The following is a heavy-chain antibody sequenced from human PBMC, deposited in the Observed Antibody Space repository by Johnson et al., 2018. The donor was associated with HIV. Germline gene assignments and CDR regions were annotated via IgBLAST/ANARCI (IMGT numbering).Heavy chain of an antibody. Sequence: VHLVESGGGLVQPGGSLRLSCAASRFTFSDNYMHWVRQAPGKGLEWVSVIYSGGNTYYAYSLKGRFIISRANFKNTLYLQMNSLRAEDTAVYYCARDGNAGYCTNGVCYNDAFDIWGQGIMVTVSS. V-gene: IGHV3-66*01. CDR3: ARDGNAGYCTNGVCYNDAFDI. J-gene: IGHJ3*02. D-gene: IGHD2-8*01. CDR2: IYSGGNT. CDR1: RFTFSDNY.